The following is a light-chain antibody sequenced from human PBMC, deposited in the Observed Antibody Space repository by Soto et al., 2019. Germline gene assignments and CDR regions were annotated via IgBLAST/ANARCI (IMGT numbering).Light chain of an antibody. CDR2: AAS. CDR3: QQYNRWPQT. J-gene: IGKJ5*01. Sequence: EIVLTQSPDTLSLSPGERATLLCRASQTLSINSLAWYQQKPGQAPRLLIYAASTRDTGIPDRFNGSGSGTDFALTINRLEPEDFAVYYCQQYNRWPQTFGQGTRLEI. V-gene: IGKV3-20*01. CDR1: QTLSINS.